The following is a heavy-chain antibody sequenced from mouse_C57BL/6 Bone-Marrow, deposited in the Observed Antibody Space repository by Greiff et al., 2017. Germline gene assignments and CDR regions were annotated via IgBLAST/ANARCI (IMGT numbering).Heavy chain of an antibody. J-gene: IGHJ4*01. Sequence: QVQLQQPGAELVMPGASVKLSCKASGYTFTSYWMHWVKQRPGQGLEWIGEIDPSDSYTNYNQKFKGKSTVTVDKSSSTAYMQLSSLTSEDSAVYYCARWYYGNYYAMDYWGQGTSVTGSS. D-gene: IGHD2-1*01. CDR3: ARWYYGNYYAMDY. V-gene: IGHV1-69*01. CDR1: GYTFTSYW. CDR2: IDPSDSYT.